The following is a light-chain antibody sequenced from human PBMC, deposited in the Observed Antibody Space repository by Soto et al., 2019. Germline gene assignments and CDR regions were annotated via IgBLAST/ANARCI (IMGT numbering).Light chain of an antibody. CDR2: DAS. CDR1: QSVSSY. J-gene: IGKJ5*01. Sequence: EIVLTQSQATLSLSPGERAALSSSASQSVSSYLAWYQQKPGQAPRLLIYDASNRATGIPARFSGSGSGTDFTLTISSLEPEDFAVYYCQQRSNWPPITVGQGTRLEIK. V-gene: IGKV3-11*01. CDR3: QQRSNWPPIT.